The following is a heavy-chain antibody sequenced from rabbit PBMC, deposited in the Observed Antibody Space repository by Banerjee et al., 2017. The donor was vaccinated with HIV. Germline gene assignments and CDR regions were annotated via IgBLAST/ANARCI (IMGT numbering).Heavy chain of an antibody. CDR2: INTSSGST. CDR1: GFDLRSYR. V-gene: IGHV1S45*01. J-gene: IGHJ6*01. D-gene: IGHD8-1*01. CDR3: ARGVADNTYYDL. Sequence: QEQLKETGGGLVQPGGSLTLSCKASGFDLRSYRMSWVRQAPGKGLEWIACINTSSGSTVYATWAKGRFTISRTSSTTVALQMTSLTAADTATYFCARGVADNTYYDLWGPGTLVTVS.